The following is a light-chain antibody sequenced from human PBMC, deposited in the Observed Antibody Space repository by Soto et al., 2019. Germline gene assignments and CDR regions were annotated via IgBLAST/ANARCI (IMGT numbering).Light chain of an antibody. V-gene: IGLV4-69*01. CDR1: SGHSSYA. J-gene: IGLJ3*02. Sequence: QPVLTQSPSASASLGASVKLTCTLSSGHSSYAIAWHQQQPEKGPRYLMKLNSDGSHSKGDGIPDRFSGSSSGAERYLTISSLQSDDEADYYCQTLGTGIQVFGGGTQLTVL. CDR2: LNSDGSH. CDR3: QTLGTGIQV.